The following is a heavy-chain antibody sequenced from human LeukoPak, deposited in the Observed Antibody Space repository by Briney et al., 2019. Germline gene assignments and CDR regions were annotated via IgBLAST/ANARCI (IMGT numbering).Heavy chain of an antibody. CDR1: GFTFSRDW. CDR3: ASYGSGSYYLDQ. J-gene: IGHJ4*02. Sequence: GGSLRLSCAASGFTFSRDWMHWVRQAPGKGLVWVSRINSDGSSTSYADSVKGRFTISRDNAKNTLHLQMNSLRAEDTAVYYCASYGSGSYYLDQWRQGTLVTVSS. CDR2: INSDGSST. D-gene: IGHD3-10*01. V-gene: IGHV3-74*01.